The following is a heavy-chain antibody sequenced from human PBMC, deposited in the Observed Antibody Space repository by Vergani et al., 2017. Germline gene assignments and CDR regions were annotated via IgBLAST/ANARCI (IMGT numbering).Heavy chain of an antibody. Sequence: QVQLQESGPGLVKPSQTLSLTCTVSGGSISSGSYYWSWIRQPAGKGLEWIGRIYTSGSTNYNPSLKSRVTMSVDTSKNQFFLRLSSVTAADTAFYYCARYIIVRGDFDSWGQGIRVIVSS. CDR3: ARYIIVRGDFDS. J-gene: IGHJ4*02. V-gene: IGHV4-61*02. CDR1: GGSISSGSYY. D-gene: IGHD3-10*01. CDR2: IYTSGST.